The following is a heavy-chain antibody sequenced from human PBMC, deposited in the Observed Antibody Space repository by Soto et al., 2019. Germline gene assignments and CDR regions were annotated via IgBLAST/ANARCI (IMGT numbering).Heavy chain of an antibody. D-gene: IGHD3-3*01. Sequence: ASVKVSCKASGGTFSSYAISWVRQAPGQGLEWMGGIIPIFGTANYAQKFQGRVTITADESTSTAYMELSSLRSEDTAVYYCARRVPLYLRFLEWVPSYGMDVWGQGTTVTVSS. V-gene: IGHV1-69*13. CDR1: GGTFSSYA. J-gene: IGHJ6*02. CDR2: IIPIFGTA. CDR3: ARRVPLYLRFLEWVPSYGMDV.